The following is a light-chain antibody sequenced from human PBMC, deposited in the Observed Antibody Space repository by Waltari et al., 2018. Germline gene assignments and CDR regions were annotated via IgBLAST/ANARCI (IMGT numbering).Light chain of an antibody. CDR1: QSLLYSDGKTY. CDR2: EVS. V-gene: IGKV2-29*01. J-gene: IGKJ1*01. CDR3: VQGKDFPGT. Sequence: DIVMTQTPLSLSVTPGQPASMSCKSSQSLLYSDGKTYLYWYVQKTGQSPQLLIYEVSSRFSGVPDRFSGSGSGTNFALKISRVEAEDVGVYYCVQGKDFPGTFGQGTKVEIK.